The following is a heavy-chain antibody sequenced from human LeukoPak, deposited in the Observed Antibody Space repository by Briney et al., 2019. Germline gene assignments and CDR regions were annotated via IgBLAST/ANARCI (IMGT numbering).Heavy chain of an antibody. V-gene: IGHV3-74*01. CDR3: VKLSIIGVDY. CDR2: INSDERNT. Sequence: GGSLRHSCAVSGFTFSSYWMHWVRQAPGKGLVWVSGINSDERNTNYADSVKGRFTISRDNAKNTLYLQMNSLRAEDTAVYYCVKLSIIGVDYWGQGALVTVSS. J-gene: IGHJ4*02. D-gene: IGHD2/OR15-2a*01. CDR1: GFTFSSYW.